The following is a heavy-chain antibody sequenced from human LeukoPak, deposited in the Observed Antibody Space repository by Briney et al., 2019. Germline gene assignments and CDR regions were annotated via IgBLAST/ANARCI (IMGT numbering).Heavy chain of an antibody. CDR3: ARSYASGIHYMDV. V-gene: IGHV3-64*01. CDR2: ISLNGDST. D-gene: IGHD3-10*01. J-gene: IGHJ6*03. CDR1: GFTLSNHA. Sequence: GGSLRLSCVASGFTLSNHAMHWVRQGPGKGLEYVSAISLNGDSTYYANSVKGRFTISRDDSKNTLYLQMGSLRTEDMAVYYCARSYASGIHYMDVWGKGSTVTVSS.